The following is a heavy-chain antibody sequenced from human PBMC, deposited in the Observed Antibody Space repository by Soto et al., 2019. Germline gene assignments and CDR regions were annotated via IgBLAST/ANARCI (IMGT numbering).Heavy chain of an antibody. Sequence: ASVKVSCKVSGYTLTELSMHWVRQAPGKGLEWMGGFDPEDGETIYAQKFQGRVTMTEDTSTDTAYMELSSLRSEDTAVYYCARSTDSSSSLYYYYGMDVWGQGTTVTVSS. CDR2: FDPEDGET. V-gene: IGHV1-24*01. D-gene: IGHD6-6*01. CDR1: GYTLTELS. J-gene: IGHJ6*02. CDR3: ARSTDSSSSLYYYYGMDV.